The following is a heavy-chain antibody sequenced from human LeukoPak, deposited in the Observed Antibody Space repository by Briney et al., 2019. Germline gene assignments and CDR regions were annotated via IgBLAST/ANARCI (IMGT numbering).Heavy chain of an antibody. CDR2: IYNSGNT. Sequence: PSETLCLTCTVSGGSISTNYWSWIRQPAGKGLEWIGRIYNSGNTNYSPSLESRVTMLADTSKNQFSLKLSSVTAADTAVYYCARGTFDSSGYYLFDYWGQGTLVTVSS. CDR1: GGSISTNY. D-gene: IGHD3-22*01. V-gene: IGHV4-4*07. J-gene: IGHJ4*02. CDR3: ARGTFDSSGYYLFDY.